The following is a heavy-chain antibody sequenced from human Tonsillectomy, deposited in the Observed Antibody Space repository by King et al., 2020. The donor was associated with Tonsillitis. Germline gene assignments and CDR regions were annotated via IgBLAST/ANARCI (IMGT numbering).Heavy chain of an antibody. CDR3: ARSRGGYCDY. Sequence: VQLVESGGGLVQPGGSLRLSCAASGFTFSSYAMHWVRQAPGKGLEYVSAISSKGGRPNYANSVKGRFTISRDNSKNTLYLQMDSLRAEDMAVYYCARSRGGYCDYWGQGTLVTVSS. V-gene: IGHV3-64*01. J-gene: IGHJ4*02. D-gene: IGHD2-21*01. CDR1: GFTFSSYA. CDR2: ISSKGGRP.